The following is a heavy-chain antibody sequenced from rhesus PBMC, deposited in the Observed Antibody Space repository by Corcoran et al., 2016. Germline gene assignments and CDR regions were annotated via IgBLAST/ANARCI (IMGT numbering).Heavy chain of an antibody. D-gene: IGHD6S26*01. V-gene: IGHV4S7*01. CDR3: ARDGSIAAAGLNI. Sequence: QVQLQESGPGLLKPSETLSLTCAVSGGSISGGYGWGWIRQPPGKGLEWIGSIYRSSRTTYYNPSLKSRATISTATSKTQFSLKLSSVTAADTAVYYCARDGSIAAAGLNIWGPGTPITISS. J-gene: IGHJ2*01. CDR2: IYRSSRTT. CDR1: GGSISGGYG.